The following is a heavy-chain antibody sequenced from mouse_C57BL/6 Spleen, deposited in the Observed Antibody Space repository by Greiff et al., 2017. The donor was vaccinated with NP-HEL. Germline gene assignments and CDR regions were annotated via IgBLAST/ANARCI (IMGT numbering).Heavy chain of an antibody. CDR3: ARRVPQLGFAY. J-gene: IGHJ3*01. CDR2: ISDGGSYT. V-gene: IGHV5-4*01. Sequence: EVQLVESGGGLVKPGGSLKLSCAASGFTFSSYAMSWVRQTPEKRLEWVATISDGGSYTYYPDNVKGRFTISRDNAKNNLYLQMSHLKSEDTAMYYCARRVPQLGFAYWGQGTRVTVSA. CDR1: GFTFSSYA. D-gene: IGHD4-1*02.